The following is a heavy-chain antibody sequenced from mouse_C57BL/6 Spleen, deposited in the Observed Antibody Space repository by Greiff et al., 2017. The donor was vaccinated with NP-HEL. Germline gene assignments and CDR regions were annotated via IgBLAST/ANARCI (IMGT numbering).Heavy chain of an antibody. D-gene: IGHD2-1*01. J-gene: IGHJ3*01. CDR2: ISDGGSYT. CDR3: ARGGGNYDWFAY. CDR1: GFTFSSYA. V-gene: IGHV5-4*03. Sequence: EVKVEESGGGLVKPGGSLKLSCAASGFTFSSYAMSWVRQTPEKRLEWVATISDGGSYTYYPDNVKGRFTISRDNAKNNLYLQMSHLKSEDTAMYYCARGGGNYDWFAYWGQGTLVTVSA.